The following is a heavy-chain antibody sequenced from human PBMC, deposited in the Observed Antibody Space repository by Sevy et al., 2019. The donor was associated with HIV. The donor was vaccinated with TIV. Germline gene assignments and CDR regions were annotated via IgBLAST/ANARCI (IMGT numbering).Heavy chain of an antibody. D-gene: IGHD3-10*01. CDR2: IWFDGSNE. CDR3: AKPYYYGSGSYSTLFDY. CDR1: GFSFSSYG. V-gene: IGHV3-30*02. J-gene: IGHJ4*02. Sequence: GSLRLSCAASGFSFSSYGMHWVRQAPGKGLEWLAVIWFDGSNEYYADSVKGRFTISRDIAKNTLYLQMNSLRAEDTAVYYCAKPYYYGSGSYSTLFDYWGQGTLVTVSS.